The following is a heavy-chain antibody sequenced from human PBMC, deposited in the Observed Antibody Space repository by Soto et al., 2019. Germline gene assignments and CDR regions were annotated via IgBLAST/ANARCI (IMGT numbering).Heavy chain of an antibody. CDR1: GGYFSGYY. V-gene: IGHV4-34*01. J-gene: IGHJ3*02. CDR2: INHSGST. Sequence: SETLSLTCAIYGGYFSGYYWTCIRQPPGKGLEWIGEINHSGSTNYNPSLKSRVTISVDTSMNQFSLKLSSVSAADTAVYYCARASLQSSSWTTPNDAFDIWGQGTMVTVSS. D-gene: IGHD6-13*01. CDR3: ARASLQSSSWTTPNDAFDI.